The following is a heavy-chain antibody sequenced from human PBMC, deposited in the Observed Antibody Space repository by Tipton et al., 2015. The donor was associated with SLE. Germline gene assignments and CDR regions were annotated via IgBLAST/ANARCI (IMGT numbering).Heavy chain of an antibody. D-gene: IGHD5-18*01. V-gene: IGHV4-59*01. J-gene: IGHJ3*02. CDR2: IYYSGST. CDR1: GGSISSYY. CDR3: ARGRVSGYSYGNGAFDI. Sequence: TLSLTCTVSGGSISSYYWSWIRQPPGKGLEWIGYIYYSGSTNYSPSLKSRATISVDTSKNQFSLKLSSVTAADTAVYYCARGRVSGYSYGNGAFDIWGQGTMVTVSS.